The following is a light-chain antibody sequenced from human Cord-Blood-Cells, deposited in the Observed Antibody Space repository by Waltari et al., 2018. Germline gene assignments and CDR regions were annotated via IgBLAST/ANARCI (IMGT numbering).Light chain of an antibody. J-gene: IGKJ3*01. Sequence: EIVFTQSPGTLSLSPGERATLSCRANQSVSSSYLAWYQQNPGQAPRLLIYGASSRATGIPDRFSGSGSGTDFTLTISRLEPEDFAVYYCQQYGSSVFTFGPGTKVDIK. CDR2: GAS. V-gene: IGKV3-20*01. CDR3: QQYGSSVFT. CDR1: QSVSSSY.